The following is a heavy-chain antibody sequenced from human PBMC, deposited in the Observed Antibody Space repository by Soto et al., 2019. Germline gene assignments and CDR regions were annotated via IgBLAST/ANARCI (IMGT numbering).Heavy chain of an antibody. D-gene: IGHD3-10*01. J-gene: IGHJ5*02. Sequence: GGSLRLSCAASGFTFSSYAMHWVRRAPGKGLEWVAVISYDGSNKYYADSVKGRFTISRDNSKNTLYLQMNSLRAEDTAVYYCARDGYYYGSGSNWFDPWGQGTLVTVSS. CDR1: GFTFSSYA. CDR3: ARDGYYYGSGSNWFDP. CDR2: ISYDGSNK. V-gene: IGHV3-30-3*01.